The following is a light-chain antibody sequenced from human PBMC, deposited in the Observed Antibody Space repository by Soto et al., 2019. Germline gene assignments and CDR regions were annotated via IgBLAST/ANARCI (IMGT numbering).Light chain of an antibody. CDR1: QRVLYSSNNKNY. V-gene: IGKV4-1*01. CDR2: WAS. Sequence: DIVMTQSPDSLAVSLGERATINCKSSQRVLYSSNNKNYLAWYQQKPGQPPKLLIYWASTRESGVPDRFSGSGSGTDFTLTISSLPAEDVAVYYCQQYYSTPPTFGQGTELYIK. J-gene: IGKJ2*01. CDR3: QQYYSTPPT.